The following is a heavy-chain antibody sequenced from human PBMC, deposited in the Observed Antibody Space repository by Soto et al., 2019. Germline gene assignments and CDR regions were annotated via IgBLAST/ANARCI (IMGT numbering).Heavy chain of an antibody. D-gene: IGHD2-15*01. Sequence: RLSCAASGFTFSSYAMSWVRQAPGKGLEWVSAISGSGGSTYYADSVKGRFTISRDNSKNTLYLQMNSLRAEDTAVYYCERDGGLIAAKNGMDVRGQGTTVTVSS. V-gene: IGHV3-23*01. CDR2: ISGSGGST. CDR1: GFTFSSYA. CDR3: ERDGGLIAAKNGMDV. J-gene: IGHJ6*02.